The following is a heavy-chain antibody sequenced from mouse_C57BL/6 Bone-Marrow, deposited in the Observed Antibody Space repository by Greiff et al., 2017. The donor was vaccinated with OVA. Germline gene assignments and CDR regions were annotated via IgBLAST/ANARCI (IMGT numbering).Heavy chain of an antibody. CDR1: GISITTGNYR. Sequence: DVKLQESGPGLVKPSQTVFLTCTVTGISITTGNYRWSWIRQFPGNKLEWIGYIYYSGTITYNPSLTSRTTITRDTPKNQFFLEMNSLTAEDTATYYCAREGDYYAMDYWGQGTSVTVSS. CDR3: AREGDYYAMDY. V-gene: IGHV3-5*01. CDR2: IYYSGTI. J-gene: IGHJ4*01.